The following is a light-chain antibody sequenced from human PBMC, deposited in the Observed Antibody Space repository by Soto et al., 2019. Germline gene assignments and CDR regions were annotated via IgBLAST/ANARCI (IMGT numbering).Light chain of an antibody. CDR3: ATWDDSLNGHVV. CDR1: SSNIGSNT. CDR2: SNN. V-gene: IGLV1-44*01. Sequence: QSVLTQPPSASGTPGQRVTISCSGSSSNIGSNTVNWYQQLPGTAPKLLIYSNNQRPSGVPDRFSGSKSGTSASLAISGLHSEAEDDYYCATWDDSLNGHVVFGGGTKVTVL. J-gene: IGLJ2*01.